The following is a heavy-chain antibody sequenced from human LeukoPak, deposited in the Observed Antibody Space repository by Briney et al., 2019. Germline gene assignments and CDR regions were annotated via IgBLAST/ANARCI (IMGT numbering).Heavy chain of an antibody. J-gene: IGHJ6*02. CDR3: ARVKVAAAGRYYYYGMDV. CDR2: INHSGSN. CDR1: GGSFSGYY. D-gene: IGHD6-13*01. V-gene: IGHV4-34*01. Sequence: SETLSLTCAVYGGSFSGYYWSWIRQPPGKGLEWIGEINHSGSNNYNSSLKRRVTISVDTSKNQFSLKLSSVTAADTAVYYCARVKVAAAGRYYYYGMDVWGQGTTVTVSS.